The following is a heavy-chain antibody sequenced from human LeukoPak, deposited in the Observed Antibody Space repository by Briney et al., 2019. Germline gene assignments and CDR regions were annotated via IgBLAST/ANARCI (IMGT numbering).Heavy chain of an antibody. J-gene: IGHJ4*02. Sequence: LETLSLTCNVSGVSISTNYWSWIRQPPGKGLEWIGRMHTSGITNNNPSLQSRVTMSLDTSKNQFSLNLISVTAADTAVYYCAREDYSSRGLDYWGQGTLVTFSS. V-gene: IGHV4-4*07. CDR1: GVSISTNY. CDR3: AREDYSSRGLDY. D-gene: IGHD6-13*01. CDR2: MHTSGIT.